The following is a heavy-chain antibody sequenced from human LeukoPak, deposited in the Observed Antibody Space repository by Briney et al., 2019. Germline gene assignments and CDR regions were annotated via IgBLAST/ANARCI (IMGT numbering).Heavy chain of an antibody. CDR2: IIPIFGTA. CDR1: GGTFSSYA. V-gene: IGHV1-69*05. J-gene: IGHJ4*02. D-gene: IGHD6-13*01. Sequence: SVKLSCKASGGTFSSYAISWVRQAPGQGLEWMGRIIPIFGTANYAQKFLGRVTITTDESTSTAYMELSSLRSEDTAVYYCAREIAAAGPNPLYFDYWGQGTLVTVSS. CDR3: AREIAAAGPNPLYFDY.